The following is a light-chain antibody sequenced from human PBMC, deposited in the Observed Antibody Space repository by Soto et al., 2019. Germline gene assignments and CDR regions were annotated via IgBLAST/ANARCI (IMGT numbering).Light chain of an antibody. Sequence: QSALTQPRSVSGSPGQSVTISCTGTSSDVGGYNYVSWYQQHPGKAPKLMIYDVSKRPSGVPDRFSGSKSGNTASLTISGLQAEDEADYYCCSYAGSYIYVVFGGGTKLNVL. CDR2: DVS. J-gene: IGLJ2*01. CDR1: SSDVGGYNY. V-gene: IGLV2-11*01. CDR3: CSYAGSYIYVV.